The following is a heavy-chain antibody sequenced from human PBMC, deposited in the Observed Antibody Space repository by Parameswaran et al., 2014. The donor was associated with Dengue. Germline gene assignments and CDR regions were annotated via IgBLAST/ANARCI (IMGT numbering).Heavy chain of an antibody. CDR2: ISRRSGSI. CDR1: GFLFNTYS. Sequence: GGSLRLSCAASGFLFNTYSMNWVRQAPGKGLEWVSSISRRSGSIYYADSVEGRFTVSRDNAKNSVYLQMSSLRVEDTAVYYCAREEYGTGDYDAFDYWGQGTLVTVSS. J-gene: IGHJ4*02. V-gene: IGHV3-21*01. CDR3: AREEYGTGDYDAFDY. D-gene: IGHD4-17*01.